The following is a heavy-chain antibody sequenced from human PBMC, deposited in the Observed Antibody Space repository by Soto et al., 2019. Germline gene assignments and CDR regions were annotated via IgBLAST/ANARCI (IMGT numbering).Heavy chain of an antibody. CDR3: ARGRDSSGWYYWFDP. CDR1: GYTFTNYD. V-gene: IGHV1-8*01. J-gene: IGHJ5*02. CDR2: MNPNSGNT. Sequence: QVQLVQSGAEVKKPGASVKVSCKASGYTFTNYDINWVRQATGQGLEWMGWMNPNSGNTGYAQKFKGRVTMIRNTSINTAYMELSSLRSEDTAVYYCARGRDSSGWYYWFDPWGQGTLVTVSS. D-gene: IGHD6-19*01.